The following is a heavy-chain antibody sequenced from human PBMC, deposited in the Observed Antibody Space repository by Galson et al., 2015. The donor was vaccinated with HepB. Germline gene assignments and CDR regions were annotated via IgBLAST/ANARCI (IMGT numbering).Heavy chain of an antibody. D-gene: IGHD5-18*01. CDR3: SRAAGDSSTYANAY. J-gene: IGHJ4*02. Sequence: SETLSLTCAVSGVSISSSLYYWGWIRQPPEKGLEWIGSIYYTGNTYYKSSLKSRATISADMSKNQFSLKVNSVTAAGTAVYYCSRAAGDSSTYANAYWGQGALVTVSS. CDR1: GVSISSSLYY. V-gene: IGHV4-39*07. CDR2: IYYTGNT.